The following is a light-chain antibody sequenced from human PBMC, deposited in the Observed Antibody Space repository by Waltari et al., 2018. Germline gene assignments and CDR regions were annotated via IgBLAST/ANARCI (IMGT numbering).Light chain of an antibody. J-gene: IGLJ3*02. CDR2: RND. V-gene: IGLV1-47*01. CDR3: AAWDDSLTVR. Sequence: QSVLTQPPSASGTPGQRVTISCSGSSSNIGSSFVCWYQHRPGTAPKLLIYRNDQRPSGAPDRFSGSRSGTSASLAISGLRSEDEADYYCAAWDDSLTVRFGGGTKLTVL. CDR1: SSNIGSSF.